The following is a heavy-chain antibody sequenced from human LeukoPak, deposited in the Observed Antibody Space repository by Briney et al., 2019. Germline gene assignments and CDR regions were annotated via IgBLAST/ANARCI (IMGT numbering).Heavy chain of an antibody. V-gene: IGHV3-7*01. Sequence: PGGSLRLDCAAAGFTFSSYWMSWVRQAPGKGLEWVANIKQDGSEKYYVDSVKGRFTISRDNAKNSLYLQMNSLRAEDTAVYYCARARSRAAAAGTPNWFDPWGQGTLVTVSS. CDR1: GFTFSSYW. CDR2: IKQDGSEK. CDR3: ARARSRAAAAGTPNWFDP. J-gene: IGHJ5*02. D-gene: IGHD6-13*01.